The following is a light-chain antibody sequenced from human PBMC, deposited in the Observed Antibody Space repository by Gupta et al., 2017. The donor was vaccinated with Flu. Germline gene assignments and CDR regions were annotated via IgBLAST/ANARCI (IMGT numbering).Light chain of an antibody. CDR2: GTS. CDR1: HSIDDSR. J-gene: IGKJ2*01. CDR3: QQYSNSAYT. V-gene: IGKV3-20*01. Sequence: EGAAPPCRSGHSIDDSRLAWYQQKPGQAPRLLIYGTSSRATGIPDRFSGSGSGTDFTLTIRRLEPEDFGVYYCQQYSNSAYTFGQGTKLEIK.